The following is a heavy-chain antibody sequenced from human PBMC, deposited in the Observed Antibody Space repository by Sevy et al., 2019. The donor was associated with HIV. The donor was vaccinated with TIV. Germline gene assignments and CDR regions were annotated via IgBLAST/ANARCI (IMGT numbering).Heavy chain of an antibody. CDR1: GFTFSDYN. V-gene: IGHV3-21*01. Sequence: GGSLRLSCAASGFTFSDYNMNWVRQAPGKGLEWVSYISGLSNYIYYATSVKGRFSISRDNAKNSLFLQMNSLRAEDTALYYCARGVRTYDAFDLWGQGTMVTVSS. CDR2: ISGLSNYI. CDR3: ARGVRTYDAFDL. D-gene: IGHD6-6*01. J-gene: IGHJ3*01.